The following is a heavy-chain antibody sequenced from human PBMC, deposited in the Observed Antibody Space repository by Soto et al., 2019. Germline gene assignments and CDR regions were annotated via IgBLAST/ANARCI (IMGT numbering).Heavy chain of an antibody. J-gene: IGHJ3*02. CDR3: ARGSRYCSSTSCVAFDI. D-gene: IGHD2-2*01. V-gene: IGHV6-1*01. Sequence: SQTLSLTCAISGDSVSSNSAAWNWIRQSPSRGLEWLGRTYYRSKWYNDYAVSVKSRITINPDTSKNQFSLQLNSVTPEDTAVYYCARGSRYCSSTSCVAFDIWGQGTMVTVSS. CDR2: TYYRSKWYN. CDR1: GDSVSSNSAA.